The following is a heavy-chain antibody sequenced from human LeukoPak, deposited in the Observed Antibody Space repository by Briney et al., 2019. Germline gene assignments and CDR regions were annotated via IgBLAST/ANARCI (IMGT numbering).Heavy chain of an antibody. CDR2: IKSKTDGGTT. D-gene: IGHD5-12*01. V-gene: IGHV3-15*01. J-gene: IGHJ6*02. Sequence: GGSLILSCTASGFTFSHAWMTWVRQAPGKGLEWVGRIKSKTDGGTTDYAAPVKGRFTISRDDSKPTVYLQMNSLKTEDTAVYYCTTDDYSGYVPCYYGLDVWGQGTTVTVSS. CDR3: TTDDYSGYVPCYYGLDV. CDR1: GFTFSHAW.